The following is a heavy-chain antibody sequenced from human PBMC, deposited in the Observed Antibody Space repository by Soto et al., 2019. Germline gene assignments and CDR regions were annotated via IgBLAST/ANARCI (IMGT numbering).Heavy chain of an antibody. D-gene: IGHD3-22*01. Sequence: GGSLRLSCAASGFTFSSYSMNWVRQAPGKGLEWVSSISSSSSYIYYADSVKGRFTISRDNAKNSLYLQMNSLRAEDTAVYYCARDIKTETYDSSAEGAFDIWGQGTMVTVSS. J-gene: IGHJ3*02. V-gene: IGHV3-21*01. CDR1: GFTFSSYS. CDR2: ISSSSSYI. CDR3: ARDIKTETYDSSAEGAFDI.